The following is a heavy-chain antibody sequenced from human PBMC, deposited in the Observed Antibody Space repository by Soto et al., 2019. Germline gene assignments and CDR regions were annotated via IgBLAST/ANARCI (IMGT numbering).Heavy chain of an antibody. D-gene: IGHD1-7*01. CDR2: ISWNSGSI. CDR3: AKALELDAFDI. CDR1: GFTFDDYA. Sequence: GGSLRLSCAASGFTFDDYAMHWVRQAPGKGLEWVSGISWNSGSIGYADSVKGRFTISRDNAKNSLYLQMNSLRAEDTALYYCAKALELDAFDIWGQGTMVTVSS. V-gene: IGHV3-9*01. J-gene: IGHJ3*02.